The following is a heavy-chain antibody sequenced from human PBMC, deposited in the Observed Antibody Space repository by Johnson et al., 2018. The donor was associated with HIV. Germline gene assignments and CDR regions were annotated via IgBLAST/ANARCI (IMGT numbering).Heavy chain of an antibody. J-gene: IGHJ3*02. Sequence: QVQLVESGGGVVQPGRSLRLSCAASGFTFSSYGMHWVRQAPGKGLEWVAVISYYGSNKYYADSVKGRFTISRDNSKNTLYLQMNSLRAEDTAVYYCAKDLRRGSGSYSDAFDIWGQGTMVTVSS. CDR2: ISYYGSNK. CDR3: AKDLRRGSGSYSDAFDI. D-gene: IGHD1-26*01. CDR1: GFTFSSYG. V-gene: IGHV3-30*18.